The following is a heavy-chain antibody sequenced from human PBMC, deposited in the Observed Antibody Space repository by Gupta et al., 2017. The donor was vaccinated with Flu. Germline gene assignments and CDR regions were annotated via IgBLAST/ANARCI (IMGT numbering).Heavy chain of an antibody. J-gene: IGHJ3*02. D-gene: IGHD1-26*01. Sequence: QVQLVESGGGVVQPGRSLRLSCAASGFTFSSYGMHWVRQAPGKGLEWVAVISYDGSNKYYADSVKGRFTISRDNSKNTLYLQMNSLRAEDTAVYYCAKLSGSYSYLGAFDIWGQGTMVTVSS. CDR1: GFTFSSYG. V-gene: IGHV3-30*18. CDR3: AKLSGSYSYLGAFDI. CDR2: ISYDGSNK.